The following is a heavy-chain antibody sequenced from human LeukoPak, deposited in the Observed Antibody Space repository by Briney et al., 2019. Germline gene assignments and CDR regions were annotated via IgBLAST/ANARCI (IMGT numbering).Heavy chain of an antibody. CDR3: AKDEWYCSSTSCYTMKYSDAFDI. D-gene: IGHD2-2*02. CDR2: IRYDGSNK. Sequence: GGSLRLSCAASGFTFSSYGMHWVRQAPGKGLEWVAFIRYDGSNKYYADSVKGRFTISRDKSKNTLYLQMNSLRAEDTAVYYCAKDEWYCSSTSCYTMKYSDAFDIWGQGTMVTVSS. CDR1: GFTFSSYG. V-gene: IGHV3-30*02. J-gene: IGHJ3*02.